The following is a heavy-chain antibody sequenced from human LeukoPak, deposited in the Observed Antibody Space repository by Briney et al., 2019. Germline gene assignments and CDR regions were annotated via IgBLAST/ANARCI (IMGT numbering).Heavy chain of an antibody. CDR3: ARGAYYYFF. Sequence: GGSLRLSCAASGFTFSSFAMHWVRQAPGKGLVWVAVISYDGSNKYYADSVKGRFTISRDNSKNTLYLQMNSLRARETAVYYCARGAYYYFFWGQGTLVTVSS. D-gene: IGHD3-10*01. CDR2: ISYDGSNK. CDR1: GFTFSSFA. V-gene: IGHV3-30-3*01. J-gene: IGHJ1*01.